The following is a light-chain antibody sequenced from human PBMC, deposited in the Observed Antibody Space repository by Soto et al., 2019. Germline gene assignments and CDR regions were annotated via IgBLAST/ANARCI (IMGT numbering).Light chain of an antibody. CDR3: HHYDSSPPYT. J-gene: IGKJ2*01. CDR1: RSFSSSY. Sequence: EIVLTQSPGTLSLSPGERDTLSCRASRSFSSSYLAWYQHKVGQAPRLLIYAASTRATGIPDRFSGSGSATDFTLTISRLEPEDSAVYYCHHYDSSPPYTFGQGTKLEIK. V-gene: IGKV3-20*01. CDR2: AAS.